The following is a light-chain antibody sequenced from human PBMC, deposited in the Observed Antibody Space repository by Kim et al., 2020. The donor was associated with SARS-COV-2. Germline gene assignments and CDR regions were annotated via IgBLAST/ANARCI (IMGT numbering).Light chain of an antibody. CDR3: QHYNSYPYA. Sequence: DIHMTQSPSTLSASVGDRVTITCRASQTISTLLAWYQQKPGKAPKLLIYQASILESGVPSRFSGSGSGTEFSLTISSLQPDDFATYYCQHYNSYPYAFGQGTELEI. J-gene: IGKJ2*01. CDR2: QAS. V-gene: IGKV1-5*01. CDR1: QTISTL.